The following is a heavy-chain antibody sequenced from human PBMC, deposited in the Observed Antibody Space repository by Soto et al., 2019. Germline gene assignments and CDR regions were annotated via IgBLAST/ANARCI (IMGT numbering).Heavy chain of an antibody. V-gene: IGHV4-59*12. CDR2: SYYSGLT. Sequence: QVQLKESGPGLVKPSETLSLTCTISGGSIGSYYWSWVRQPPGKGLEWIGFSYYSGLTNYNPSLKSGVTMSLDTSNNQICLKLWSVTAADTAVYYCARALYHSIGGPLWGQGTLVTVSS. J-gene: IGHJ4*02. CDR3: ARALYHSIGGPL. CDR1: GGSIGSYY. D-gene: IGHD6-19*01.